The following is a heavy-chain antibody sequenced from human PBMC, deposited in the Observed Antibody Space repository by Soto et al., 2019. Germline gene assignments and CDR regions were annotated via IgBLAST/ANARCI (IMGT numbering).Heavy chain of an antibody. CDR3: ARGEVGYYYDSSGYPV. CDR1: GFTVSSNY. CDR2: IYSGGST. D-gene: IGHD3-22*01. V-gene: IGHV3-53*01. J-gene: IGHJ6*02. Sequence: LRLSCAASGFTVSSNYMSWVRQAPGKGLEWVSVIYSGGSTYYADSVKGRFTISRDNSKNTLYLQMNSLRAEDTAVYYCARGEVGYYYDSSGYPVWGQGTTVTVSS.